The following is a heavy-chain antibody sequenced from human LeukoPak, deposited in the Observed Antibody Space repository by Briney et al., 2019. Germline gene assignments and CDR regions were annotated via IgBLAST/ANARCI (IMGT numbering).Heavy chain of an antibody. CDR1: GFTFSSYW. J-gene: IGHJ4*02. D-gene: IGHD3-9*01. V-gene: IGHV3-7*03. CDR2: IKQDGSEK. Sequence: GGSLRLSCAASGFTFSSYWMSWVRQAPGKGLEWVANIKQDGSEKYYVDSVKGRFTISRDNAKNSLYLQMNSLRAEDTAVYYCAKDVGPILTGYYEGYYFDYWGQGTLVTVSS. CDR3: AKDVGPILTGYYEGYYFDY.